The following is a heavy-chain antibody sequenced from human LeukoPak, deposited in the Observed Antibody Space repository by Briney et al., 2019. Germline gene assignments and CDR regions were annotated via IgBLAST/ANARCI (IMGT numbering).Heavy chain of an antibody. Sequence: SETLSLTCTVSGYSISSGYYWGWIRQPPGKGLEWIGSIYHSGSTYYNPSLKSRVTISVDKSKNQFSLKLSSVTAADTAVYYCARVARLRYFDWLDTDYWGQGTLVTVSS. V-gene: IGHV4-38-2*02. CDR3: ARVARLRYFDWLDTDY. CDR1: GYSISSGYY. D-gene: IGHD3-9*01. J-gene: IGHJ4*02. CDR2: IYHSGST.